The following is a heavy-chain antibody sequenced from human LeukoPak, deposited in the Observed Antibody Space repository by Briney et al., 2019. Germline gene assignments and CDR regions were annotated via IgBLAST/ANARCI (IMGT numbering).Heavy chain of an antibody. Sequence: GGSLRLSCAASGFTFSSQWMSWVRQAPGKGLEWVANVNQGGTGKYYVDSVKGRFTISRDNAKTSLYLQMNSLRAEDTAVYYCARDFGARGWFDYWGQGTLVSVSS. CDR1: GFTFSSQW. CDR3: ARDFGARGWFDY. CDR2: VNQGGTGK. J-gene: IGHJ4*02. D-gene: IGHD6-19*01. V-gene: IGHV3-7*01.